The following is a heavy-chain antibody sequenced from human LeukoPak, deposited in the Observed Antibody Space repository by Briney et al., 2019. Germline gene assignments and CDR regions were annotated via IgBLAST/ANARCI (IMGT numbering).Heavy chain of an antibody. CDR3: AKGSRLREAGSYRF. J-gene: IGHJ4*02. Sequence: SVRVSCKVSGDLFGSYAINWESGTLRQRFDWCVRIIPIFDTPNYPQTFQGRVTISADKSTRTVYMELSSLRSEDTAFYCAKGSRLREAGSYRFWGQGTLVTVSS. V-gene: IGHV1-69*06. D-gene: IGHD3-16*02. CDR2: IIPIFDTP. CDR1: GDLFGSYA.